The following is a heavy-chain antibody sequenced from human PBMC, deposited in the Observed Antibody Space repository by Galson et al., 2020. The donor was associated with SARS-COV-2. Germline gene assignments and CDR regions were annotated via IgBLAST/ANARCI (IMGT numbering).Heavy chain of an antibody. J-gene: IGHJ4*02. Sequence: ETSETLSLTCTVSGGSISGYYWSWIRQPPGKGLEWIGHIYYSGSTSYNPSLKSRVFISVDTSRSQFSLNVTSLSDADTAVYYCARQPGEQQPILDFWGQGTLVTV. CDR1: GGSISGYY. CDR3: ARQPGEQQPILDF. CDR2: IYYSGST. D-gene: IGHD6-13*01. V-gene: IGHV4-59*01.